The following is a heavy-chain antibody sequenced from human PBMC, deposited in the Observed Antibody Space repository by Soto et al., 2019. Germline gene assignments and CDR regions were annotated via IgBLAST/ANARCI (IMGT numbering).Heavy chain of an antibody. D-gene: IGHD3-10*01. CDR2: ISGSGGST. Sequence: PGGSLRLSCAASGFNFRNYAMSWVRQAPGKGLEWVSAISGSGGSTYYADSVKGRFTISRDNSKNTLYLQMNSLRAEDTAVYYCAKDPHWSSYGSGSNLFDPWGQGTLVTVSS. V-gene: IGHV3-23*01. CDR1: GFNFRNYA. CDR3: AKDPHWSSYGSGSNLFDP. J-gene: IGHJ5*02.